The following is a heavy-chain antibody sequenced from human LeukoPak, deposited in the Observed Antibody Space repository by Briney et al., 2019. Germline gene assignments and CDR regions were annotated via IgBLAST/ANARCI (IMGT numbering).Heavy chain of an antibody. Sequence: GGSLRLSCAASGFTFSDYYMSWIRQAPGKGLEWVSYISSSGSTIYYADSVKGRFTISRDNAKNSLYLQMDSLKIEDTAVYYCTTDRYYDNSELQFQHWGQGTLVTVTS. CDR2: ISSSGSTI. J-gene: IGHJ1*01. CDR3: TTDRYYDNSELQFQH. CDR1: GFTFSDYY. D-gene: IGHD3-22*01. V-gene: IGHV3-11*01.